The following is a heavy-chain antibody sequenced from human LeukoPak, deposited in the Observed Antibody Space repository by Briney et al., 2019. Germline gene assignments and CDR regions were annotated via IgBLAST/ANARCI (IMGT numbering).Heavy chain of an antibody. CDR3: TRHGDSGSY. D-gene: IGHD1-26*01. J-gene: IGHJ4*02. CDR2: IRSKPKSYAT. Sequence: GGSLRLSCAASGFTFSSYGMHWVRQASGKGLEWVGRIRSKPKSYATAYAASVKGRFTISRDDSKNTAYLQMNSLKTEDTAVYYCTRHGDSGSYWGQGTLVTVSS. V-gene: IGHV3-73*01. CDR1: GFTFSSYG.